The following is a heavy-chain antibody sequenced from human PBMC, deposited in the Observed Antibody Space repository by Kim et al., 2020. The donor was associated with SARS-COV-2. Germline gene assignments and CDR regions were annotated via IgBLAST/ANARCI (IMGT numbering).Heavy chain of an antibody. Sequence: GGSLRLSCAASGFTFSSYAMHWVRQAPGKGLEWVAVISYDGSNKYYADSVKGRFTISRDNSKNTLYLQMNSLRAEDTAVYYCARPYSSSSTYYYYYYGMDVWGQGTTVTVSS. CDR2: ISYDGSNK. CDR3: ARPYSSSSTYYYYYYGMDV. J-gene: IGHJ6*02. V-gene: IGHV3-30-3*01. D-gene: IGHD6-6*01. CDR1: GFTFSSYA.